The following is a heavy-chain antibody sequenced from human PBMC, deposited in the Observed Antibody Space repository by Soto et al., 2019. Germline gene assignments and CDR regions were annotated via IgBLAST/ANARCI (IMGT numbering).Heavy chain of an antibody. V-gene: IGHV1-18*04. CDR3: ARAATGSYHSAY. CDR1: GYAFTSYG. D-gene: IGHD3-10*01. J-gene: IGHJ4*02. CDR2: IAPHSGRT. Sequence: ASVKVSCKTSGYAFTSYGVNWVRQAPGQGLEWMGWIAPHSGRTTYLPKFQGRVTISADAPTNTAYMELRGLSSDDTGIYFCARAATGSYHSAYWRQRTVVTASS.